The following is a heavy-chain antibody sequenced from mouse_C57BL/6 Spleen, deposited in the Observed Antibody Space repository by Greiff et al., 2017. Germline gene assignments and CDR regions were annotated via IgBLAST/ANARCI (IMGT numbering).Heavy chain of an antibody. CDR3: ARWDYSNYEGYFDV. CDR1: GYTFTDYY. J-gene: IGHJ1*03. V-gene: IGHV1-19*01. Sequence: VQLQQSGPVLVKPGASVKMSCKASGYTFTDYYMNWVKQSHGKSLEWIGVINPYNGGTSYNQKFKGKATLTVDKSSSTAYMALNSLTSEDSAVYYWARWDYSNYEGYFDVWGTGTTVTVSS. CDR2: INPYNGGT. D-gene: IGHD2-5*01.